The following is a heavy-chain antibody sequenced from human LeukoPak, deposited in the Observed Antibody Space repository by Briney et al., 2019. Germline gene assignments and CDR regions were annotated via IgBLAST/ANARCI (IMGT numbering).Heavy chain of an antibody. CDR3: ARFLVGATIGYFDY. Sequence: GGSLRLSCAASGFTVSSNYMSWVRQAPGKGLEWVSVIYSGGSTYYADSVKGRFTISRDNSKNTLYLQMNSLRAEDTAVYYCARFLVGATIGYFDYWGQGTLVTVSS. V-gene: IGHV3-66*01. CDR1: GFTVSSNY. CDR2: IYSGGST. J-gene: IGHJ4*02. D-gene: IGHD1-26*01.